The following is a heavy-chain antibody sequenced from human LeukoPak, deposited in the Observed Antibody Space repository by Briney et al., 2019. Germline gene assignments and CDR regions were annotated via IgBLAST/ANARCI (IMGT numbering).Heavy chain of an antibody. V-gene: IGHV3-48*03. CDR1: GFTFSSYE. J-gene: IGHJ5*02. D-gene: IGHD6-19*01. Sequence: HPGGSLRLSCAASGFTFSSYEMNWVRQAPGKGLEWVSYISSSGSTIYYADSVKGRFIISRDNAKNSLYLQMNSLRAEDTAVYYCARDQQWLVHWFDPWGQGTLVTVSS. CDR2: ISSSGSTI. CDR3: ARDQQWLVHWFDP.